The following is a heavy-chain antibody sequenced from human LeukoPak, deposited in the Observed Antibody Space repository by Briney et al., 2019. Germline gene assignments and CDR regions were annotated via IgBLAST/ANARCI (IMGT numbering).Heavy chain of an antibody. CDR3: ARGYCGSTSCRQGYYYMDV. V-gene: IGHV1-69*01. CDR2: IIPIFGTA. J-gene: IGHJ6*03. D-gene: IGHD2-2*01. CDR1: GGTFSSYA. Sequence: SVKVSCKASGGTFSSYAISWVRQAPGQGLEWMGGIIPIFGTANYAQKFQGRVTITADESTSTAYMELSSLRSEDTAVYYCARGYCGSTSCRQGYYYMDVWGKGTTVTVSS.